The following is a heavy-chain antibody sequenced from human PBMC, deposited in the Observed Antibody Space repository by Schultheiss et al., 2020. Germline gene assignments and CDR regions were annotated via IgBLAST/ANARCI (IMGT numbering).Heavy chain of an antibody. CDR2: IFSNDEK. CDR3: AHSPYGDCEGWSWFDP. J-gene: IGHJ5*02. V-gene: IGHV2-26*01. Sequence: SGPTLVKPTETLTLTCTVSGFSLSNARMGVSWIRQPPGKALEWLAHIFSNDEKSYSTSLKSRLTISKDTSKSQVVLTMTNMDPVDTATYYCAHSPYGDCEGWSWFDPWGQGTLVTVSS. D-gene: IGHD4-17*01. CDR1: GFSLSNARMG.